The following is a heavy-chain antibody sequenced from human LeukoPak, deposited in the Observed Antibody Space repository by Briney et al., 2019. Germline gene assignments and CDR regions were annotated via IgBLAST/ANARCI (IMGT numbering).Heavy chain of an antibody. Sequence: PSETLSLTCTVSGGSVSNYYCSWIRQPPGKGLEWIGYIYYTGHTNYNPSLESRVTMSVDTSKNQFSLKLNSVTAADMAVYYCARHPPSSGWFHYWGQGTLVTVSS. CDR1: GGSVSNYY. CDR3: ARHPPSSGWFHY. CDR2: IYYTGHT. V-gene: IGHV4-59*08. J-gene: IGHJ4*02. D-gene: IGHD6-19*01.